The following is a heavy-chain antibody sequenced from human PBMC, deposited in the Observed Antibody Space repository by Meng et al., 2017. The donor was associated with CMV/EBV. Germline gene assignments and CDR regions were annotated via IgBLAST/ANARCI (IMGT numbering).Heavy chain of an antibody. Sequence: GESLKISCAASGFTFSSYSMNWVRQAPGKGLKWVSSISSSSSYIYYADSVKGRFTISRDNAKNSLYLQMNSLRAEDTAVYYCARDRGYYGSGSYGDYWGQGTLVTVSS. V-gene: IGHV3-21*01. D-gene: IGHD3-10*01. J-gene: IGHJ4*02. CDR2: ISSSSSYI. CDR3: ARDRGYYGSGSYGDY. CDR1: GFTFSSYS.